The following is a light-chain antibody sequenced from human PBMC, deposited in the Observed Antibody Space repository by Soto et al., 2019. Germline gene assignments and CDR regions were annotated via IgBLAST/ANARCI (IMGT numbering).Light chain of an antibody. CDR3: AAWHDSLNVLV. Sequence: QSVLTQPHSASVTPGQRVTISCSGSSSNIGSNTVNWYQQLQGTAPKLLIYSNNQRTSGVPHRYSGSKSGTSASLAISGLQSEDEDDYDCAAWHDSLNVLVFGGGTKLTVL. V-gene: IGLV1-44*01. J-gene: IGLJ2*01. CDR1: SSNIGSNT. CDR2: SNN.